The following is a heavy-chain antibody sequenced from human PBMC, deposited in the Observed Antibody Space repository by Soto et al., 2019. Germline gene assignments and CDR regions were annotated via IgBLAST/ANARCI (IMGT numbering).Heavy chain of an antibody. V-gene: IGHV1-18*04. D-gene: IGHD6-13*01. CDR3: ARDNAFSSSWSGGMDV. CDR1: GYTFTSYG. CDR2: ISAYNGNT. Sequence: ASVKVSCKASGYTFTSYGISWVRQAPGQGLEWMGWISAYNGNTNYAQKLQGRVTMTTDTSTSTAYMELRSLRSDDTAVYYCARDNAFSSSWSGGMDVWGQGTTVTVSS. J-gene: IGHJ6*02.